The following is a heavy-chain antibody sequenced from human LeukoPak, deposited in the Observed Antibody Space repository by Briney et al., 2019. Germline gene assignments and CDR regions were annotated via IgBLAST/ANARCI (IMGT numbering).Heavy chain of an antibody. V-gene: IGHV3-23*01. CDR3: ARLNSGWNFFDY. D-gene: IGHD6-19*01. CDR1: GFTFSSYA. CDR2: ISGSDDYT. J-gene: IGHJ4*02. Sequence: GGSLRLSCAASGFTFSSYAMSWVRQAPGKGLEWVSGISGSDDYTQSADSVKGRFAISRDNSKNTLYLQMNSLRADDTAVYYCARLNSGWNFFDYWGQGTLVTVSS.